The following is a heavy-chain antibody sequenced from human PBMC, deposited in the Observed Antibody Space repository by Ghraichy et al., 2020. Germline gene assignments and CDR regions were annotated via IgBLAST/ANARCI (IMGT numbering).Heavy chain of an antibody. CDR2: IRSSGSYA. V-gene: IGHV3-11*06. D-gene: IGHD6-19*01. Sequence: GESLNISCAASGFTFSDYYMSWIRQAPGKGLEWISYIRSSGSYADYAGSVKGRFTISRDNARNSLYLQMNSLRAEDTAVYYCVRENFAVADKWGQGILVTVSS. J-gene: IGHJ4*02. CDR1: GFTFSDYY. CDR3: VRENFAVADK.